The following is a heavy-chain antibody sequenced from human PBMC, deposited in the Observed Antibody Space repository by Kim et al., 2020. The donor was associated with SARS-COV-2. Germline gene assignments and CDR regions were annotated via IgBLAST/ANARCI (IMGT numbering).Heavy chain of an antibody. CDR3: AKDTVRGEGWFDP. CDR1: GFTFSSYA. V-gene: IGHV3-23*03. Sequence: GGSLRLSCAASGFTFSSYAMSWVRQAPGKGLEWVSVIYSGGSSTYYADSVKGRFTISRDNSKNTLYLQMNSLRAEDTAVYYCAKDTVRGEGWFDPWGQGTLVTVSS. CDR2: IYSGGSST. D-gene: IGHD3-10*01. J-gene: IGHJ5*02.